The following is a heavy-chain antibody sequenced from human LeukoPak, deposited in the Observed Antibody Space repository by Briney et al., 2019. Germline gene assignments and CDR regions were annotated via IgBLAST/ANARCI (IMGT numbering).Heavy chain of an antibody. V-gene: IGHV3-21*04. CDR3: ARGGRVDTAMVIRLAAFDI. D-gene: IGHD5-18*01. Sequence: PGGSLRLSCAASGFTFSSYSMNWVRQAPGKGLEWVSSISSSSSYIYYADSVKGRFTISRDNAKNSLYLQMNSLRAADTAVYYCARGGRVDTAMVIRLAAFDIWGQGTMVTVSS. J-gene: IGHJ3*02. CDR2: ISSSSSYI. CDR1: GFTFSSYS.